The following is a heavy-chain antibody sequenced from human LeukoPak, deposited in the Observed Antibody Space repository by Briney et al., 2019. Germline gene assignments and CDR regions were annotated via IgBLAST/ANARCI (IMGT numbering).Heavy chain of an antibody. CDR3: AREGCSSTSCNRQLNWFDP. D-gene: IGHD2-2*01. CDR2: INPNSGGT. CDR1: GYTFTGYY. J-gene: IGHJ5*02. V-gene: IGHV1-2*02. Sequence: GASVKVSCKASGYTFTGYYMHWVRQAPGQGLEWMGWINPNSGGTNYAQKFQGRVTMTRDTSISTAYMELSRLRSDDTAVYYCAREGCSSTSCNRQLNWFDPWGQGTLVTVSS.